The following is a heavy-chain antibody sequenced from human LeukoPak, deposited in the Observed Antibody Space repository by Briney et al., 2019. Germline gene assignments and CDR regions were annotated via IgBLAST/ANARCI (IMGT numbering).Heavy chain of an antibody. CDR1: GYTFIGYY. J-gene: IGHJ4*02. CDR3: ARDASPFDY. CDR2: INPNSGGT. Sequence: ASVMFSCKASGYTFIGYYIHWVRQAPGQGLEWMGWINPNSGGTNYEEKFQGRVTMTRDTSISTAYMELSRLRSDDTAVYYCARDASPFDYWGQGSLVTASS. V-gene: IGHV1-2*02.